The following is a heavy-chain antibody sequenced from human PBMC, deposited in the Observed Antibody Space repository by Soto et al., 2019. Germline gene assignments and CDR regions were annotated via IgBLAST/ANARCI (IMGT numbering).Heavy chain of an antibody. CDR3: ARDRYYYGSGSYYISWFDP. D-gene: IGHD3-10*01. CDR1: GYTFTTYG. J-gene: IGHJ5*02. CDR2: ISAYNGNT. Sequence: ASVKVSCKTSGYTFTTYGVSWVRQAPGQGLEWMGWISAYNGNTNYAQKLQGRVTMTTGTSTSTAYMELRGLRSDDTAVYYCARDRYYYGSGSYYISWFDPWGQGTLVTVSS. V-gene: IGHV1-18*04.